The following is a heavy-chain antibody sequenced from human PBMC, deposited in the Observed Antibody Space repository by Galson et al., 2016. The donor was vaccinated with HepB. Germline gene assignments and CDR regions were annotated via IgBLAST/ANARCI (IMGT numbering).Heavy chain of an antibody. CDR2: IHYTGST. D-gene: IGHD2-21*02. CDR3: ASLVTRRYFDY. J-gene: IGHJ4*02. V-gene: IGHV4-39*01. Sequence: SETLSPTCTVSAGSISSSNNYWGYLRQAPGKGLEWIGTIHYTGSTYYNPSLKSRLTTSVDTSKNQFSLKLNSVTAADTAVYYCASLVTRRYFDYWGQGTLVTVSS. CDR1: AGSISSSNNY.